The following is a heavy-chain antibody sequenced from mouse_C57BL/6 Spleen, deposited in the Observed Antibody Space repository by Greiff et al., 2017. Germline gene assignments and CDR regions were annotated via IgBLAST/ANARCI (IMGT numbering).Heavy chain of an antibody. CDR2: ISSGGDYI. J-gene: IGHJ3*01. V-gene: IGHV5-9-1*02. D-gene: IGHD2-3*01. Sequence: EVKVVESGEGLVKPGGSLKLSCAASGFTFSSYAMSWVRQTPEKRLEWVAYISSGGDYIYYADTVKGRFTISRDNARNTLYLQMSSLKSEDTAMYYCTRDRVYDGYYGFAYWGQGTLVTVSA. CDR3: TRDRVYDGYYGFAY. CDR1: GFTFSSYA.